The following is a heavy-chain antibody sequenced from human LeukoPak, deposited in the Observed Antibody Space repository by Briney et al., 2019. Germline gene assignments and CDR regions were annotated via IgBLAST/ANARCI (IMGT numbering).Heavy chain of an antibody. D-gene: IGHD2-2*01. J-gene: IGHJ3*02. CDR1: GGSISSYY. CDR2: IYTSGST. V-gene: IGHV4-4*07. CDR3: ARGPLVVVPAASPRRAFDI. Sequence: SETLSLTCTVCGGSISSYYWSWIRQPAGKGLEWIGRIYTSGSTNYNPSLKSRVTMSVDTSKNQFSLKLSSVTAADTAVYYCARGPLVVVPAASPRRAFDIWGQGTMVTVSS.